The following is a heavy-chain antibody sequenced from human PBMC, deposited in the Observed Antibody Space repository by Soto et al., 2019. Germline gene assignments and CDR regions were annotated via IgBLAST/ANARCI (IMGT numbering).Heavy chain of an antibody. V-gene: IGHV1-18*01. J-gene: IGHJ6*02. CDR2: ISGYNGNT. CDR3: AREGQAPYYSSGMDV. Sequence: QVQVVQSGDEVKKPGASVKVSCKASGYTFTNYGFSWVRQAPGQGLEWMGWISGYNGNTKYAEKFQGRVTMTTDTSTSTAHRELRSLRSDDTAVYYCAREGQAPYYSSGMDVWGQGTAVTVSS. CDR1: GYTFTNYG.